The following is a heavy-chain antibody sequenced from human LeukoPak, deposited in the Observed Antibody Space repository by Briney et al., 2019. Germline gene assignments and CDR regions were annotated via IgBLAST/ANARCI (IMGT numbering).Heavy chain of an antibody. CDR1: GGSISSSSYY. J-gene: IGHJ4*02. Sequence: PSETLSLTCTVSGGSISSSSYYWGWIRQPPGKGLEWIGSIYYSGSTYYNPSLKSRVTISVDTSKNQFSLKLSSVTAADTAVYYCARDNLAGRWLQFGYWGQGTLVTVSP. CDR2: IYYSGST. D-gene: IGHD5-24*01. V-gene: IGHV4-39*07. CDR3: ARDNLAGRWLQFGY.